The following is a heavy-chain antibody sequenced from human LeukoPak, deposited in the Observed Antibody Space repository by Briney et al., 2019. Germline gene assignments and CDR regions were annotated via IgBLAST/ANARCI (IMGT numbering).Heavy chain of an antibody. J-gene: IGHJ4*02. Sequence: SETLSLTCAVSGGSISSGGYSWSWIRQPPGKGLEWIGYIYHSGSTYYNPSLKSRVTISVDRSKNQFSLKLSSVTAADTAVYYCARGQWGLDYWGQGTLVTVSS. CDR2: IYHSGST. D-gene: IGHD6-19*01. CDR3: ARGQWGLDY. V-gene: IGHV4-30-2*01. CDR1: GGSISSGGYS.